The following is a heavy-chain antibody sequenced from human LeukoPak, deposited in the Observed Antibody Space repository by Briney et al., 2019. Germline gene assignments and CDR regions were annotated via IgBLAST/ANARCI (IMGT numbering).Heavy chain of an antibody. CDR3: ARLGDIVVVPAARGPFDY. V-gene: IGHV3-21*01. CDR2: ISSSSSYI. J-gene: IGHJ4*02. CDR1: GFTFSSYS. Sequence: GSLRLSCAASGFTFSSYSMNWVRQAPGNGLEWVSSISSSSSYIYYADSVKGRFTISRDNAKNSLYLQMNSLRAEDTAVYYCARLGDIVVVPAARGPFDYWGQGTLVTVSS. D-gene: IGHD2-2*01.